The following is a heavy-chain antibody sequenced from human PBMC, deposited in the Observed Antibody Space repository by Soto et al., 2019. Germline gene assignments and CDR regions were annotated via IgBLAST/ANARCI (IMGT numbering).Heavy chain of an antibody. CDR1: GFAFGSYW. V-gene: IGHV3-7*01. CDR2: IKGDSSEK. Sequence: GGSLRLSCAASGFAFGSYWMSWVRQAPGKGLEWLGTIKGDSSEKKYVASVRGRFTMSRDNAQNSLYLQMDSLRVEDTALYFCAXDSGYGSGSSVNHYADYWGHGTLVTVSS. D-gene: IGHD3-10*01. CDR3: AXDSGYGSGSSVNHYADY. J-gene: IGHJ4*01.